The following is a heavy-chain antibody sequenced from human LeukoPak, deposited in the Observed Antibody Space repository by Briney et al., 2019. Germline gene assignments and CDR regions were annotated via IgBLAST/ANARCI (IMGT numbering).Heavy chain of an antibody. CDR2: ISSSSSTI. Sequence: GGSLRLSCAASGFTFSSYSMNWVRQAPGKGLEWVSYISSSSSTIPYADSVKSRFTTSREDAKDSLYLQMNSLRAEDTAVYFCARSVFQGAVDIWGQGTLVTVSS. V-gene: IGHV3-48*01. CDR3: ARSVFQGAVDI. D-gene: IGHD5/OR15-5a*01. CDR1: GFTFSSYS. J-gene: IGHJ3*02.